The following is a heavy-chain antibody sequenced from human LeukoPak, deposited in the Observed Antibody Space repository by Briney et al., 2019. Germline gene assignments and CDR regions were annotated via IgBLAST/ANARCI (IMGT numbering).Heavy chain of an antibody. V-gene: IGHV3-30*18. J-gene: IGHJ6*02. CDR1: GVNFKNVG. Sequence: PRVSCADSGVNFKNVGMHWVRKAPSKGLEWVAVISSDGTQKYYADSVKGRVTISRDDFKKTVYLQMNSLRGEDTAVYYCAKSLGGYNTGDYYYYGMDVWGQGTTVSVSS. CDR3: AKSLGGYNTGDYYYYGMDV. D-gene: IGHD5-24*01. CDR2: ISSDGTQK.